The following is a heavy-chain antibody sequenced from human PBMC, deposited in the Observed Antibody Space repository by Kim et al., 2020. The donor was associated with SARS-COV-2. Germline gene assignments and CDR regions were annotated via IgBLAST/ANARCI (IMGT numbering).Heavy chain of an antibody. CDR3: TREGVGGGAFDI. D-gene: IGHD2-15*01. CDR1: GFAFTSDW. Sequence: GGSLRLSCVGSGFAFTSDWMSWVRQAPGRGLEWVGRIKSKAAAGITDYAAPVKGRFTISRDESKATLYLQMNTLKTDDTVVYYCTREGVGGGAFDIWGQGTSLSVSS. J-gene: IGHJ3*02. V-gene: IGHV3-15*01. CDR2: IKSKAAAGIT.